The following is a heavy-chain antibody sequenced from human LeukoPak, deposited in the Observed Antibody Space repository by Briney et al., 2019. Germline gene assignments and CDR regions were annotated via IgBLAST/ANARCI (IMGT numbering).Heavy chain of an antibody. CDR3: ARAGYCSGGSCYPYYYYYYMDV. Sequence: GASVKASCKASGYTFTGYYMHWVRQAPGQRLEWMGWISGHNDDTNYAQRLQGRVTMTTDTSTSTAYMELRSLRSDDTAVYYCARAGYCSGGSCYPYYYYYYMDVWGKGTTVTVSS. CDR2: ISGHNDDT. D-gene: IGHD2-15*01. CDR1: GYTFTGYY. V-gene: IGHV1-18*04. J-gene: IGHJ6*03.